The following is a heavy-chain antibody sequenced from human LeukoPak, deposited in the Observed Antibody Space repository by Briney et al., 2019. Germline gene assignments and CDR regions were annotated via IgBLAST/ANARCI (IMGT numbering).Heavy chain of an antibody. V-gene: IGHV4-59*08. J-gene: IGHJ3*01. CDR3: ARHEGHCTGGNCYSNAFDV. CDR1: GGSLSRYY. Sequence: SETLSLTCSVSGGSLSRYYWSWIRRPPGKGLEWIGYIFHSGSTKYNPSLKSRVTISLDTSNQQFSLKLTSVTATDTAVYFCARHEGHCTGGNCYSNAFDVWGQGTMVTVSS. D-gene: IGHD2-15*01. CDR2: IFHSGST.